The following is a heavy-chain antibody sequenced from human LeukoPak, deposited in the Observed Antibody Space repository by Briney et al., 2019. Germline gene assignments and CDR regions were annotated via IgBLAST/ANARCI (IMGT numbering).Heavy chain of an antibody. D-gene: IGHD4-17*01. CDR3: APRVYTLPGPTV. CDR1: GFTYSSYA. CDR2: ISGSGGST. Sequence: GGSLRLSCAASGFTYSSYAVRWVRQAPGKGLEWVSAISGSGGSTYYADSEKGRFTISRDNSRNTLYLQMNSRRADDTAVYYCAPRVYTLPGPTVWGQGPLVSVSS. J-gene: IGHJ4*02. V-gene: IGHV3-23*01.